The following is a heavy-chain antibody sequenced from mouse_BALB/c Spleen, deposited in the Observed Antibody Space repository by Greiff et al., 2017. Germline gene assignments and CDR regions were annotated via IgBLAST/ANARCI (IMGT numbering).Heavy chain of an antibody. CDR3: ARGLYFDY. CDR2: ISSGGST. J-gene: IGHJ2*01. V-gene: IGHV5-6-5*01. Sequence: EVQGVESGGGLVKPGGSLKLSCAASGFTFSSYAMSWVRQTPEKRLEWVASISSGGSTYYPDSVKGRFTISRDNARNILYLQMSSLRSEDTAMYYCARGLYFDYWGQGTTLTVSS. CDR1: GFTFSSYA.